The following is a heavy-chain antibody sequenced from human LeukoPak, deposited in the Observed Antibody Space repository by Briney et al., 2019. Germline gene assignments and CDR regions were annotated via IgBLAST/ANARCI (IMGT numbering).Heavy chain of an antibody. J-gene: IGHJ5*02. CDR2: IYHSGSS. Sequence: SETLSLTCTVSGYSISSGYYWGWIRQPPGKGLEWVGSIYHSGSSYYNPSLNSRVTISVDTSKNQFSLKLSSVTAADTAVYYCARGYSSSWYPNWFDPWGQGTLVTVSS. CDR1: GYSISSGYY. CDR3: ARGYSSSWYPNWFDP. D-gene: IGHD6-13*01. V-gene: IGHV4-38-2*02.